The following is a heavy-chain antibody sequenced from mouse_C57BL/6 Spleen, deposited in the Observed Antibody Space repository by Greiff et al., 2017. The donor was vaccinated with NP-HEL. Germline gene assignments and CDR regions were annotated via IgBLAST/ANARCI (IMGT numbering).Heavy chain of an antibody. D-gene: IGHD1-1*01. Sequence: QVQLKESGAELVKPGASVTMSCKASGYTFTTYPIEWMKQTHGKSLEWIGNFNPYNDDTKYNEKFKGKATLTVEKSSSTVYLELSRLTSDDSAVYYCARGSSYGYFDVWGTGTTVTVSS. CDR2: FNPYNDDT. V-gene: IGHV1-47*01. CDR1: GYTFTTYP. J-gene: IGHJ1*03. CDR3: ARGSSYGYFDV.